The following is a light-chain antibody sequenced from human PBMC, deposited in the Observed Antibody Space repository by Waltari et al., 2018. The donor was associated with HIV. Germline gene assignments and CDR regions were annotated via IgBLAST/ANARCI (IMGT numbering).Light chain of an antibody. J-gene: IGLJ1*01. CDR2: EVN. Sequence: QSALTQTPSASGSPGQSVTISCTGTSSDVGGYGYVSWFQQHPARAPKLMIYEVNKRPSGVPDRFSGSKSGHTASLTVSGLQTEDEAEYYCSSYAANNTYVFGTGTKVTV. CDR1: SSDVGGYGY. CDR3: SSYAANNTYV. V-gene: IGLV2-8*01.